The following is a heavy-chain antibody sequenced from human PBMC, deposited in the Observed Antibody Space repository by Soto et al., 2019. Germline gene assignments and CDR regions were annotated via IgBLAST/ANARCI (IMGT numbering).Heavy chain of an antibody. J-gene: IGHJ3*02. D-gene: IGHD3-3*02. Sequence: GGALRPSRAASGFTLSSYIMNWVRRASGNGLELLSYISGSGNTIYYADSVKGRFTISRDNAKNSLYLQIVSLRAEGTAVYYCARAVSISDPFDIWGQGTVVTVSS. V-gene: IGHV3-48*04. CDR3: ARAVSISDPFDI. CDR1: GFTLSSYI. CDR2: ISGSGNTI.